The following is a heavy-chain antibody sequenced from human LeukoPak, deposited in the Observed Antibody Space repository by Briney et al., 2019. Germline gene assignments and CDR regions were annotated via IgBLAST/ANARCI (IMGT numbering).Heavy chain of an antibody. CDR2: IKQDGSEK. V-gene: IGHV3-7*03. CDR3: ARDVLAAGATGTFDI. Sequence: GGSLRLTCAASTFTFSNYWMSWVRQAPGKGLEWVANIKQDGSEKYYVDSVKGRFTISRDNAKTSLYLQMNSLRAEDTAVYYCARDVLAAGATGTFDIWGQGTMVTVSS. CDR1: TFTFSNYW. J-gene: IGHJ3*02. D-gene: IGHD1-14*01.